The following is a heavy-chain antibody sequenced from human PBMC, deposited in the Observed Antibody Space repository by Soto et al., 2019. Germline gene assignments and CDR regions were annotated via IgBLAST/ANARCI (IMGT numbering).Heavy chain of an antibody. V-gene: IGHV3-21*01. CDR1: GFTFSSYS. D-gene: IGHD6-13*01. CDR3: AREILSRSWDYYYYYGMDV. J-gene: IGHJ6*02. CDR2: ISSSSSYI. Sequence: EVQLVESGGGLVKPGGSLRLSCAASGFTFSSYSMNWVRQAPGKGLEWVSSISSSSSYIYYADSVKGRFTISRDNAKNSLYLQMNSLRAEDTAVYYCAREILSRSWDYYYYYGMDVWGQGTTVTVSS.